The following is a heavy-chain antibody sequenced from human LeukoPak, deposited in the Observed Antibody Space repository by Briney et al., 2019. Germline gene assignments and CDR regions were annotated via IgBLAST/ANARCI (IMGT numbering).Heavy chain of an antibody. D-gene: IGHD3-22*01. V-gene: IGHV4-59*11. Sequence: SETPSLTCTVSGGSISSHYWSWIRQPPGKGLEWIGYIFYSGSTNYNPSLKSRVTISVDTSKNQFSLKLSSVTAADTAVYYCARGKRPKYYYESSGALDYWGQGTLVTVSS. J-gene: IGHJ4*02. CDR2: IFYSGST. CDR1: GGSISSHY. CDR3: ARGKRPKYYYESSGALDY.